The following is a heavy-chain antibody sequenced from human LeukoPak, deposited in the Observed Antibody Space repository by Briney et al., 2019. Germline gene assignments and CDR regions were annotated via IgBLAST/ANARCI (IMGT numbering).Heavy chain of an antibody. Sequence: ASVKLSCKASGYTHTELSMNWGRQAPGKGPEGRGGFDPEDGEAIYAQKFQGRVTMIDNTSTDTAYMELSRLRSEDTAVYYCATDQGWFGVSRATGYGMDVWGQGTTVTVSS. CDR3: ATDQGWFGVSRATGYGMDV. V-gene: IGHV1-24*01. J-gene: IGHJ6*02. D-gene: IGHD3-10*01. CDR1: GYTHTELS. CDR2: FDPEDGEA.